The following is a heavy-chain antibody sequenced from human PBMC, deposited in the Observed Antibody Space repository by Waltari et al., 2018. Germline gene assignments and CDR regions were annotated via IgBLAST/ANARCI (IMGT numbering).Heavy chain of an antibody. J-gene: IGHJ4*02. CDR1: GHSFTTPW. Sequence: EVQLVQSGAEVKKPEESLRISCEGSGHSFTTPWISWVRQMPGKGLEWVGRIDPSDSFRNYGPAFEGHVTISVDQSLRTAYLQWDSLKASDTAIYYCVRHRTTYPLEIDYWGQGTLVTVSS. CDR2: IDPSDSFR. V-gene: IGHV5-10-1*01. D-gene: IGHD2-2*01. CDR3: VRHRTTYPLEIDY.